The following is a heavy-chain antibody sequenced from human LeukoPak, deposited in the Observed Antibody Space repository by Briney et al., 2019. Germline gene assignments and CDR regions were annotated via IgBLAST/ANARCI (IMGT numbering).Heavy chain of an antibody. CDR3: ARAGEYQLLYDY. CDR2: IIPIFGTA. V-gene: IGHV1-69*13. J-gene: IGHJ4*02. D-gene: IGHD2-2*02. Sequence: ASVKVSCKASGGTFSSYAISWVRQAPGQGLEWMGGIIPIFGTASYAQKFQGRVTITADESTSTAYMELSSLRSEDTAVYYCARAGEYQLLYDYWGQGTLVTVSS. CDR1: GGTFSSYA.